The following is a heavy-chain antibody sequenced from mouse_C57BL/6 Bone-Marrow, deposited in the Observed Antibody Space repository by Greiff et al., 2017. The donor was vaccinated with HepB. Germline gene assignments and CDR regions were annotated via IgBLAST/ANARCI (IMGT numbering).Heavy chain of an antibody. D-gene: IGHD2-3*01. CDR2: IHPNSGST. J-gene: IGHJ4*01. CDR3: ARGRGFYAVAMDY. CDR1: GYTFTSYW. Sequence: QVQLQQPGAELVKPGASVKLSCKASGYTFTSYWMHWVKQRPGQGLEWIGMIHPNSGSTNYNEKFKSKATLTVDKSASTAYMQLSSLTSEDSAVYYCARGRGFYAVAMDYWGQGTSVTVSS. V-gene: IGHV1-64*01.